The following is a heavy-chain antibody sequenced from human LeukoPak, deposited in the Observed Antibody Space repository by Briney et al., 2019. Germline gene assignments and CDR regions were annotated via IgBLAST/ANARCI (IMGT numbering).Heavy chain of an antibody. D-gene: IGHD3-3*01. CDR2: ISGSGGST. CDR3: AKYYDFWSGLYYFDY. V-gene: IGHV3-23*01. J-gene: IGHJ4*02. CDR1: GFTFSSYA. Sequence: PGGSLRLSCAASGFTFSSYAMSWVRQAPGKGLEWVSAISGSGGSTYYADSVKGRFTISRDNSKNTLYLQMNSLRAEDTAVYYCAKYYDFWSGLYYFDYWGQGTLVTVSS.